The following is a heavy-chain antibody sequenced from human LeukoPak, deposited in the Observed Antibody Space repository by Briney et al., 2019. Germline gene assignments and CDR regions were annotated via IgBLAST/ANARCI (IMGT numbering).Heavy chain of an antibody. CDR2: INHSGST. J-gene: IGHJ4*02. Sequence: PSETLSLTCAVYGGSFSGYYWSWIRQPPGKGLEWIGEINHSGSTNYNPSLKSRVTISVDTSKNQFSLKLSSVTAADTAVYYCAKGNYGSGSYLFVWGQGTLVTVSS. CDR1: GGSFSGYY. V-gene: IGHV4-34*01. CDR3: AKGNYGSGSYLFV. D-gene: IGHD3-10*01.